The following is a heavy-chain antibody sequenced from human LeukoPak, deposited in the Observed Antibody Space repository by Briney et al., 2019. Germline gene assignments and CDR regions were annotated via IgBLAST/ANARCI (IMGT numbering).Heavy chain of an antibody. J-gene: IGHJ4*02. Sequence: GGSLTLSCAASGFTFSSYAISWVRQAPGKGLEWVSGISGSGGSTFYADSVKGRFTISRDNSKNTLYLQMNSLRAEDTAVYYCDGDSGSYYLGYWGQGTLVTVSS. CDR3: DGDSGSYYLGY. CDR1: GFTFSSYA. D-gene: IGHD1-26*01. CDR2: ISGSGGST. V-gene: IGHV3-23*01.